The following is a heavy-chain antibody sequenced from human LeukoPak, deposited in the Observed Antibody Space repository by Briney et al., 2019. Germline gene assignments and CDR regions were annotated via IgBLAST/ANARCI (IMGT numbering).Heavy chain of an antibody. J-gene: IGHJ4*02. Sequence: GGSLRLSCAASGFTFSSYAMSWVRQAPGKGLEWVSTISNSGASTYYTDSVKGRFTISRDTSKNTMYLQMNSLTAEDTAVYYCAKGSYYDSSGSFYFDYWGQGTLVTVSS. V-gene: IGHV3-23*01. CDR3: AKGSYYDSSGSFYFDY. CDR1: GFTFSSYA. D-gene: IGHD3-22*01. CDR2: ISNSGAST.